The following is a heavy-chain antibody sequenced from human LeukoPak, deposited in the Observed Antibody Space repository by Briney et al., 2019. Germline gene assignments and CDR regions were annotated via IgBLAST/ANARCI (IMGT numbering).Heavy chain of an antibody. J-gene: IGHJ6*02. CDR3: ARGGDYGGNHAPGAHYYYGMDV. CDR2: IIPIFGTA. Sequence: GASVKVSCKASGGTFSSYAISWVRQAPGQGLEWMGGIIPIFGTANYAQKFQGRVTITTDESTSTAYMELSSLRSEDTAVYYCARGGDYGGNHAPGAHYYYGMDVWGQGTTVTVSS. V-gene: IGHV1-69*05. D-gene: IGHD4-23*01. CDR1: GGTFSSYA.